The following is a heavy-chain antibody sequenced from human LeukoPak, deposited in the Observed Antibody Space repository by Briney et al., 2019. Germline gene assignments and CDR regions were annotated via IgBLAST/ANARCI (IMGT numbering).Heavy chain of an antibody. CDR2: ISAYNGNT. CDR1: GYTFTSYY. D-gene: IGHD4-17*01. J-gene: IGHJ4*02. CDR3: ARGRGKMTPETVGDY. V-gene: IGHV1-18*04. Sequence: GASVKVSCKASGYTFTSYYMHWVRQAPGQGLEWMGWISAYNGNTNYAQNLQGRVTMTTDTSTSTAYMELRSLRSDDTAVYYCARGRGKMTPETVGDYWGQGTLVTVSS.